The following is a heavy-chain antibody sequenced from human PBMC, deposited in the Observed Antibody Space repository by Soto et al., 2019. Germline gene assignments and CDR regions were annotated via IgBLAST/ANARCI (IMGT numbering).Heavy chain of an antibody. CDR1: GFTFSSYA. Sequence: QVQLVESGGGVVQPGRSLRLSCAASGFTFSSYAMHWVRQAPGKGLEWVAVISYDGSNKYYADSVKGRFTISRDNSKNPLYLQMTSLRAEDTAVYYCARDLPPLGMDVWGQGTTVTVSS. CDR2: ISYDGSNK. V-gene: IGHV3-30-3*01. J-gene: IGHJ6*02. CDR3: ARDLPPLGMDV.